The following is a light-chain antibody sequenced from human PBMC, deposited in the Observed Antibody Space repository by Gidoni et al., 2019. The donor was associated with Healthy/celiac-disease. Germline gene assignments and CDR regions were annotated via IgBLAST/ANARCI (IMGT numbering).Light chain of an antibody. J-gene: IGKJ4*01. CDR1: QSISSY. Sequence: DTQMTQSPSSLSASVGDRVNITCRASQSISSYLNWYQQKPGKAPKLLIYAASSLQSGVPSRFSGSGSGTYSTLTISSLQPEDFATYYCQQSYSTPLTFGGGTKVEIK. CDR3: QQSYSTPLT. CDR2: AAS. V-gene: IGKV1-39*01.